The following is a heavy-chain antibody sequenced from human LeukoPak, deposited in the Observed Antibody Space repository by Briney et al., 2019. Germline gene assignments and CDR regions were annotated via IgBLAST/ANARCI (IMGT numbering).Heavy chain of an antibody. D-gene: IGHD6-13*01. V-gene: IGHV4-34*01. CDR1: GGSISSYY. Sequence: SETLSLTCTVSGGSISSYYWSWIRQPPGKGLEWIGEINHSGSTNYNPSLKSRVTISVDTSKNQFSLKLSSVTAADTAVYYCRQHPLTDAFDIWGQGTMVTVSS. CDR2: INHSGST. J-gene: IGHJ3*02. CDR3: RQHPLTDAFDI.